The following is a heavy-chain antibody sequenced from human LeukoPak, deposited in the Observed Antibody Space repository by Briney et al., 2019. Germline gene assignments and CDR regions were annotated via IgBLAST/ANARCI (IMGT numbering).Heavy chain of an antibody. CDR2: INPNSGDT. J-gene: IGHJ4*02. CDR3: ARADWSMLDY. Sequence: EASVKVSRKASGYTFTAYYMHWVRQAPGQGLEWMGWINPNSGDTNFAQKFQGRVTMTRDTSISTVYMELSRLRSDDTAVYYCARADWSMLDYWGQGTLVTVSS. D-gene: IGHD1-1*01. CDR1: GYTFTAYY. V-gene: IGHV1-2*02.